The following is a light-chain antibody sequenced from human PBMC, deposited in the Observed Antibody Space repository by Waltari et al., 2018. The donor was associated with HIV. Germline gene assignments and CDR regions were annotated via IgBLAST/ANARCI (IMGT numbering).Light chain of an antibody. CDR2: DPS. Sequence: EIVLTQSPATLTLSPGERATLEGRASESISRYLAWYQQKPGQAPRLLLSDPSHRATGIPAMFSGSGSGTDFTLTISYLEPEDFAVYYCQQRTNWPPWSFGQGTKVEIK. CDR1: ESISRY. V-gene: IGKV3-11*01. CDR3: QQRTNWPPWS. J-gene: IGKJ1*01.